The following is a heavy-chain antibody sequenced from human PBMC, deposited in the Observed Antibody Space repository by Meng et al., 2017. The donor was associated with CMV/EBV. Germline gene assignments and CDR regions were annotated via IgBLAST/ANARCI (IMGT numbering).Heavy chain of an antibody. D-gene: IGHD5-24*01. Sequence: QVQLQQWGAGLLKPSEXLSLTCAVYGGSFSGYYWSWIRQPPGKGLEWIGEINHSVSTNYNPSLKSRVTISVDTSKNQFSLKLSSVTAADTAVYYCARARDGYNYVRWFDPWGQGTLVTVSS. CDR1: GGSFSGYY. CDR2: INHSVST. V-gene: IGHV4-34*01. CDR3: ARARDGYNYVRWFDP. J-gene: IGHJ5*02.